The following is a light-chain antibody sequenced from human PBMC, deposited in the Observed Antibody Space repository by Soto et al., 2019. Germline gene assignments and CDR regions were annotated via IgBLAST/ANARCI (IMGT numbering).Light chain of an antibody. Sequence: SYELTQPPSVSVAPGQTARITCGGNNIGSKGVHWYQQKPGQAPVLVVYDDTDRPSGIPERFSGSNSGNTATLTISRVELGDEADYYCQVWSDHHVFGGGTKLTVL. J-gene: IGLJ2*01. CDR2: DDT. CDR3: QVWSDHHV. V-gene: IGLV3-21*02. CDR1: NIGSKG.